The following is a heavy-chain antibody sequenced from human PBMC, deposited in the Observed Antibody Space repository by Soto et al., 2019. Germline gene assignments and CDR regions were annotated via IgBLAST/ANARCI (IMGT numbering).Heavy chain of an antibody. V-gene: IGHV4-39*01. J-gene: IGHJ5*01. D-gene: IGHD6-19*01. CDR2: IDQSGST. CDR1: GGSISRSSYH. Sequence: QLQLQESGPGLVKPSETLSLTCTVSGGSISRSSYHWGWVRQPPGKGLEWIGTIDQSGSTYYNPSVKSRVTISVDTSKNQFSLKLTSVTAEDTAVYYCARRTAVAGGWFDSWGQGTLVTVSS. CDR3: ARRTAVAGGWFDS.